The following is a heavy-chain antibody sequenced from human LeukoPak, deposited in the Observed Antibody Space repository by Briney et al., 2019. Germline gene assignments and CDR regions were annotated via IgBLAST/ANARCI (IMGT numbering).Heavy chain of an antibody. V-gene: IGHV5-51*01. D-gene: IGHD3-3*01. J-gene: IGHJ4*02. Sequence: KPGESLKISCKGSGYSFTSYWIGWVRQMPGKGLEWMGIIYPGNSDTRYSPSFQGQVTISADKSITTAYLEWSSLKASDTAMYYCARHPGLSSGYLDYWGQGTQLTVSS. CDR1: GYSFTSYW. CDR3: ARHPGLSSGYLDY. CDR2: IYPGNSDT.